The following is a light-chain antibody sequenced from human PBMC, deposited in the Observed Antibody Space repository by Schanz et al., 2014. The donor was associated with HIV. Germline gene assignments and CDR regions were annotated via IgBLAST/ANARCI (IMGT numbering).Light chain of an antibody. CDR3: QQRSNWPPLT. CDR1: QSVSSN. CDR2: GAS. Sequence: EIVMTQSPATLSVSPGERATLSCRASQSVSSNLAWYQQKPGQAPRLLIYGASIRATGFPDRFSGGGSGTDFTLTISSLEPEDFAVYYCQQRSNWPPLTFGGGTKVEIK. V-gene: IGKV3-11*01. J-gene: IGKJ4*01.